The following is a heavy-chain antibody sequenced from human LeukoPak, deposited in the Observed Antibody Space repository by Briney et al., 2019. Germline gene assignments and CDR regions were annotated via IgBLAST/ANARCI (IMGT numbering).Heavy chain of an antibody. D-gene: IGHD6-19*01. CDR3: AGGAVAGLIDY. CDR2: IKQDGSEK. Sequence: PGGALRLSCAGSGFTFSRYWMSWVRQAPGKGLEGVANIKQDGSEKYYVDSVKGGFTIARDKAKNSLYLQMNSLRAEDTAVYYCAGGAVAGLIDYWGQGTLVTVSS. CDR1: GFTFSRYW. J-gene: IGHJ4*02. V-gene: IGHV3-7*04.